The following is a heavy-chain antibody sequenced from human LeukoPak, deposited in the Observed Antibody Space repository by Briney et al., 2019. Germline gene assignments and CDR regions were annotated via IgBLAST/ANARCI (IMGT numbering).Heavy chain of an antibody. Sequence: SETLSLTCTVSGGSISSYYWSWIRQPAGKGLEWIGRIYTSGSTNYNPSLKSRVTMSVDTSKNQSSLTQSSVTAADTAVYYCARDSAISANWFDPWGQGTLVTVSS. CDR1: GGSISSYY. J-gene: IGHJ5*02. D-gene: IGHD2-21*01. CDR3: ARDSAISANWFDP. CDR2: IYTSGST. V-gene: IGHV4-4*07.